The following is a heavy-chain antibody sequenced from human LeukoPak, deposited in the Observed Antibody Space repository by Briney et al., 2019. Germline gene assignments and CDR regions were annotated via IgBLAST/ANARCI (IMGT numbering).Heavy chain of an antibody. CDR2: IRTKADSYAT. J-gene: IGHJ4*02. Sequence: GGSLRLSCAASGLTFSGSAVHCVRQASGKGLEWVGRIRTKADSYATAYAASLKGRFTISRDDSKNTAYLQMNSLKTEDTAVYYCTSTIGGYTYFDYWGQGTPVTVSS. CDR3: TSTIGGYTYFDY. CDR1: GLTFSGSA. D-gene: IGHD5-12*01. V-gene: IGHV3-73*01.